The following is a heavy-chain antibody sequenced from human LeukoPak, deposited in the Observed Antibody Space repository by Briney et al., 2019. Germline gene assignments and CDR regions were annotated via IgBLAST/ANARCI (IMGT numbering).Heavy chain of an antibody. J-gene: IGHJ6*03. CDR1: GSISSHY. CDR3: ARAPYYDFWSGYADHYYYYYMDV. Sequence: PSETLSLTCSVSGSISSHYWSWIRQTPGKGLEWIGYIYYTGSTKYNPSLESRVTISVDTSKNQFSLKLSSVTAADTAVYYCARAPYYDFWSGYADHYYYYYMDVWGKGTTVTVSS. V-gene: IGHV4-59*11. CDR2: IYYTGST. D-gene: IGHD3-3*01.